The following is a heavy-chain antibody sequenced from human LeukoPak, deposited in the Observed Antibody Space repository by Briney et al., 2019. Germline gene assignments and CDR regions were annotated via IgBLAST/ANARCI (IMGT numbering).Heavy chain of an antibody. J-gene: IGHJ6*03. V-gene: IGHV4-34*01. CDR2: INHSGST. CDR1: GGSFSGYY. CDR3: ARVTMYYGSGSYYTYYYYYMDV. D-gene: IGHD3-10*01. Sequence: PSETLSLTCAVYGGSFSGYYWSWIRQPPGKGLEWIGEINHSGSTNYNPSLKSRVTISVDTSKNQFSLKLSSVTAADTAVYYCARVTMYYGSGSYYTYYYYYMDVWGKGTTVTVSS.